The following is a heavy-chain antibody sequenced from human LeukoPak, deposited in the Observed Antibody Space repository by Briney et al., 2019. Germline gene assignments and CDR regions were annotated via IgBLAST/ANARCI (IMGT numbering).Heavy chain of an antibody. CDR3: ARVGVSGSYRYFDY. CDR1: GFTVSSNY. CDR2: ISSGGRT. V-gene: IGHV3-53*01. D-gene: IGHD1-26*01. J-gene: IGHJ4*02. Sequence: PGGSLRPSCAASGFTVSSNYMSWVRQTPGKGLEWGSTISSGGRTYYADSVKGRFTISRDNSKNTLYLQMNSLRAEDTAVYHCARVGVSGSYRYFDYWGQGILVTVSS.